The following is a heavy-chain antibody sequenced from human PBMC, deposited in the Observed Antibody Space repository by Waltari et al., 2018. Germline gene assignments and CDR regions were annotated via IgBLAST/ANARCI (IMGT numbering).Heavy chain of an antibody. CDR2: LYSGGST. CDR3: ARALGPTSVGYFDS. J-gene: IGHJ4*02. D-gene: IGHD1-1*01. V-gene: IGHV3-53*02. CDR1: GFTVNNNY. Sequence: EVQLVETGGGLIQPGGSLRLSCAVSGFTVNNNYMTWVRQAPGKGLEWVSVLYSGGSTYYAGSVKSRFTISRDNSKNTLYLQMNSLRAEDTAVYYCARALGPTSVGYFDSWGQGTLVTVSS.